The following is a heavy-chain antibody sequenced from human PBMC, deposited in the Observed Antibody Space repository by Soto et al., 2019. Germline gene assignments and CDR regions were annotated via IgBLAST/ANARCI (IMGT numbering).Heavy chain of an antibody. CDR1: GGSISSYY. V-gene: IGHV4-59*08. J-gene: IGHJ3*01. D-gene: IGHD2-15*01. Sequence: QVQLQESGPGLVKPSETLSLTCTVSGGSISSYYWSWIRQPPGKGLEWIGYIYYSGSTNYNPSLTRRVTISVDTSKNQFSRKLSSVTAADTAVYYCARRYGDGFDFWGQGTMVTVSS. CDR3: ARRYGDGFDF. CDR2: IYYSGST.